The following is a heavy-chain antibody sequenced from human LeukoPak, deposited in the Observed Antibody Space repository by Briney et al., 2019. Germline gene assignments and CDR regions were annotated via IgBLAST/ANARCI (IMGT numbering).Heavy chain of an antibody. D-gene: IGHD3-22*01. J-gene: IGHJ4*02. CDR2: IRYDGSNK. CDR1: GFTFSSYR. CDR3: AKDSRVYYYVSSGYYSRYLDY. Sequence: PGGSLRLSCAASGFTFSSYRMHWVRQAPGKGLEWAAFIRYDGSNKYYADSVKGRFTISRDNSKNTLYLQMNSLRAEDTAVCYCAKDSRVYYYVSSGYYSRYLDYWGQGTLVTVSS. V-gene: IGHV3-30*02.